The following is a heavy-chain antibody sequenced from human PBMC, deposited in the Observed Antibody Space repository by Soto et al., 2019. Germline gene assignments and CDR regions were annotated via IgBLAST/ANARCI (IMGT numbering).Heavy chain of an antibody. Sequence: PGGSLRLSCAASGFTFSSYAMSWVRQAPGKGLEWVSGISISGDNTYFADSVKGRFTISRDNSNNTLSLQMNSLRAEDTAMYYCAKDQAYPFIVPYYFDNWGQGTLVTVSS. J-gene: IGHJ4*02. D-gene: IGHD1-26*01. CDR1: GFTFSSYA. V-gene: IGHV3-23*01. CDR3: AKDQAYPFIVPYYFDN. CDR2: ISISGDNT.